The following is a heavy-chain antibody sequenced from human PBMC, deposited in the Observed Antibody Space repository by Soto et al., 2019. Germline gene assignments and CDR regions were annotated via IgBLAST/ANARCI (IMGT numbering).Heavy chain of an antibody. V-gene: IGHV1-69*13. Sequence: ASVKVSCKASGGTFSSYAIIWVRQAPGQGLEWMGGIIPIFGTANYAQKFQGRVTITADESTSAAYMELSSLRSEDTAVYYCARVVFCGGDGCDAFDFWGQGTMVT. CDR3: ARVVFCGGDGCDAFDF. J-gene: IGHJ3*01. D-gene: IGHD2-21*02. CDR2: IIPIFGTA. CDR1: GGTFSSYA.